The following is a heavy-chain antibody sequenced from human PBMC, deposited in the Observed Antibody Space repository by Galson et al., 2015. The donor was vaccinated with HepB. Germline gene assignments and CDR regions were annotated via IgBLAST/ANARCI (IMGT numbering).Heavy chain of an antibody. Sequence: SVKVSCKASGYTFTSYAMHWVRQAPGQRLERMGWINAGNGNTKYSQKFQGRVTITRDTSASTAYMELSSLRSEDTAVYYCARFDFWSGRGGGLDYWGQGTLVTVSS. V-gene: IGHV1-3*01. D-gene: IGHD3-3*01. CDR3: ARFDFWSGRGGGLDY. CDR2: INAGNGNT. J-gene: IGHJ4*02. CDR1: GYTFTSYA.